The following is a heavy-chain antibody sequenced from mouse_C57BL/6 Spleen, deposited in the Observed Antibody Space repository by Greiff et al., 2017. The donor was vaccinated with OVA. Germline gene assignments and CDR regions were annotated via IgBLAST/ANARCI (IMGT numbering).Heavy chain of an antibody. J-gene: IGHJ4*01. CDR3: ARSSYYGSSPYAMDY. Sequence: EVQVVESGGGLVKPGGSLKLSCAASGFTFSDYGMHWVRQAPEKGLEWVAYISSGSSTIYYADTVKGRFTISRDNAKNTLFLQMTSLRSEDTAMYYCARSSYYGSSPYAMDYWGQGTSVTVSS. V-gene: IGHV5-17*01. CDR1: GFTFSDYG. CDR2: ISSGSSTI. D-gene: IGHD1-1*01.